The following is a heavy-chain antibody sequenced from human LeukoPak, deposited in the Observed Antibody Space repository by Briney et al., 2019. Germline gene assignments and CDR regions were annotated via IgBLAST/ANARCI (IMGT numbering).Heavy chain of an antibody. CDR1: GFTFSSYA. Sequence: GGSLRLACAASGFTFSSYAMSWVRQAPGKGLEWASAISGSGGSTYYADSVKGRFTISRDNSKNTLYLQMNSLRAEDTAVYYCANWNDQSRLYYYYGMDVWGQGTTVTVSS. V-gene: IGHV3-23*01. CDR3: ANWNDQSRLYYYYGMDV. J-gene: IGHJ6*02. D-gene: IGHD1-1*01. CDR2: ISGSGGST.